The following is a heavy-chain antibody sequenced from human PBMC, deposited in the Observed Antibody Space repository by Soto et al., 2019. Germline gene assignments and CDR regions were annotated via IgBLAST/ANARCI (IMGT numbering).Heavy chain of an antibody. Sequence: GVLRLSCAASGFTFSSYAMSWVRQAPGKGLEWVSAISGSGGSTYYADSVKGRFTISRDNSKNTLYLQMNSLRAEDTAVYYCAKLKSGSDAFDIWGQGTMVTVSS. D-gene: IGHD3-22*01. V-gene: IGHV3-23*01. CDR1: GFTFSSYA. CDR3: AKLKSGSDAFDI. J-gene: IGHJ3*02. CDR2: ISGSGGST.